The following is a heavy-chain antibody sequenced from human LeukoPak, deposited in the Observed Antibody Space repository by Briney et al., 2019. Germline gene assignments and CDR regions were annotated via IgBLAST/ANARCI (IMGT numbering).Heavy chain of an antibody. CDR1: VCTFISYW. D-gene: IGHD6-13*01. J-gene: IGHJ6*02. V-gene: IGHV3-74*01. Sequence: PGGALRLSCAASVCTFISYWMHWVRQAPGKGLVWVSRINNDGSSTSYADSVKGRFTISRDNAKNTLYLQMNSLRAEDTAVYYCARDQVAAAGTTYYYYGMDDWGQGTTVTVSS. CDR3: ARDQVAAAGTTYYYYGMDD. CDR2: INNDGSST.